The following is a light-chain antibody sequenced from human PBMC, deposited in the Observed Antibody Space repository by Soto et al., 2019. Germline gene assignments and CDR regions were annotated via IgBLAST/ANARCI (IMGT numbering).Light chain of an antibody. CDR1: QSVSSN. J-gene: IGKJ1*01. V-gene: IGKV3-15*01. Sequence: EVVMTQSPDPLSVYPGERATLSCRASQSVSSNLAWYQQTPGQAPTLLIYGASTRATGIPARFSGSGSGTEFTLTINSLQSEDFAVYYCQQYNYWWTFGQGTKVEI. CDR3: QQYNYWWT. CDR2: GAS.